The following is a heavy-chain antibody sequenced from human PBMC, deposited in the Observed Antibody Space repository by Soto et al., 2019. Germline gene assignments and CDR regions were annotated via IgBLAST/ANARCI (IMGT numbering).Heavy chain of an antibody. CDR3: AHAYGGTSWPNDAFDV. V-gene: IGHV2-5*02. CDR1: GFSLSADGVG. CDR2: IYWDDDQ. D-gene: IGHD2-2*01. Sequence: QITLKESGPPLVKPTQTLTLTCTFSGFSLSADGVGVGWIRQPPGKALEWLALIYWDDDQRYSPSLKTRLTITKDTSKNQVVLTMTNMDPVDTATYYCAHAYGGTSWPNDAFDVWGLGTVVTVSS. J-gene: IGHJ3*01.